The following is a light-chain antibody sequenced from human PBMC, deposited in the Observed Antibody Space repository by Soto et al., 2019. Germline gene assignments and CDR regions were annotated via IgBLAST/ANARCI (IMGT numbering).Light chain of an antibody. V-gene: IGKV3-20*01. CDR2: GVS. CDR3: QQYGSSPLYR. J-gene: IGKJ2*03. CDR1: QSVTSTF. Sequence: EIVLTQSPGTLSLSPGERATLSCRASQSVTSTFLAWYQQKPGQAPRLLISGVSTRATGIPDRFSGSGSGTDFTLTISRLEPEDFAVYYCQQYGSSPLYRFGQGTKLDIK.